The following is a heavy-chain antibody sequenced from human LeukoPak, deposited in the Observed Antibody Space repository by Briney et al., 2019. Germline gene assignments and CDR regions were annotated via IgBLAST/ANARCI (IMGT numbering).Heavy chain of an antibody. CDR2: IYYSGST. CDR1: GGSISSSSYY. D-gene: IGHD6-6*01. J-gene: IGHJ4*02. Sequence: SETLSLTCTVSGGSISSSSYYWGWIRQPPGKGLEWIGSIYYSGSTYYNPSLKSRVTISVDTSKNQFSLKLSSVTAADTAVYYCAISSIAARRLDYWGQGTLVTVSS. CDR3: AISSIAARRLDY. V-gene: IGHV4-39*07.